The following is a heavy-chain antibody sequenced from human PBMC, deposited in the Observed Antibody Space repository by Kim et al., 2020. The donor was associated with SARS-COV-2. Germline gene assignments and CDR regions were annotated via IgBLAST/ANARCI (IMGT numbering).Heavy chain of an antibody. D-gene: IGHD3-22*01. J-gene: IGHJ4*02. CDR3: TTYYNTQNFDY. Sequence: HYAASVKGRFTISRDNSKNTLYLQINSLRAEDTAVYYCTTYYNTQNFDYWGQGTLVTVSS. V-gene: IGHV3-33*01.